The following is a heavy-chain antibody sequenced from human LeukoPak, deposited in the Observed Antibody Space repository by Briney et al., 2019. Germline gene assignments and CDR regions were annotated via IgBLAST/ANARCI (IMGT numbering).Heavy chain of an antibody. CDR3: ARVFWSGYSTYYYYYMDV. Sequence: SETLSLTCTVSGGSVTDYTYYWSWIRQPAGKGLEWIGRMYTSGSTNYNPSLTGRVTISVDTSKHQFSLQLSSVTAADTAVYYCARVFWSGYSTYYYYYMDVWGKGTTVTVSS. CDR1: GGSVTDYTYY. J-gene: IGHJ6*03. D-gene: IGHD3-3*01. CDR2: MYTSGST. V-gene: IGHV4-61*02.